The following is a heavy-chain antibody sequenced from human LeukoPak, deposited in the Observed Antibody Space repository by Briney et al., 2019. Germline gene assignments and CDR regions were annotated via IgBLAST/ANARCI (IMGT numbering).Heavy chain of an antibody. CDR3: ARHTSSYCSGGSCGGWFDP. D-gene: IGHD2-15*01. Sequence: TLSLTCAFSGGSISSGGYSGSWIRQPPGKGLEWIGSIYHSGSTCYNPPRQSRVTISVDSSNNQFSLKLSSVTAADTAVYDCARHTSSYCSGGSCGGWFDPWGQGTLVTVSS. V-gene: IGHV4-30-2*01. CDR2: IYHSGST. CDR1: GGSISSGGYS. J-gene: IGHJ5*02.